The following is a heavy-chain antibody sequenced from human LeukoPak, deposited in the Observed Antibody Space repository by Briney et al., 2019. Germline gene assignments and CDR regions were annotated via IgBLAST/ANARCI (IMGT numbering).Heavy chain of an antibody. CDR1: GFTFTDYA. J-gene: IGHJ3*02. V-gene: IGHV3-23*01. D-gene: IGHD7-27*01. CDR3: AKHVSTGANAFDI. CDR2: ISHNGGGT. Sequence: GGSLRLSCAASGFTFTDYAMSWARQAPEKGLEWVSTISHNGGGTYYAESVKGRFTISRDNSKNAVYLQMNSLRAEDTAVYYCAKHVSTGANAFDIWGQGTMVTISS.